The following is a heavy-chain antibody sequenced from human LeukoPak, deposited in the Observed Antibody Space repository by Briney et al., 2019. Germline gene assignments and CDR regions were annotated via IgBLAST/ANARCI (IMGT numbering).Heavy chain of an antibody. J-gene: IGHJ5*02. D-gene: IGHD3-3*01. CDR1: GFTFSNYA. CDR2: ISGSDGST. Sequence: HPGVSLRLSCAASGFTFSNYAMTWVRQATGKGLEWVSAISGSDGSTHYSDSVTGRFTISRDNSKNTLYLQMTSLRPDDTAVYYCAKDGYDFWSAYQIDLWGQGTAVTVST. CDR3: AKDGYDFWSAYQIDL. V-gene: IGHV3-23*01.